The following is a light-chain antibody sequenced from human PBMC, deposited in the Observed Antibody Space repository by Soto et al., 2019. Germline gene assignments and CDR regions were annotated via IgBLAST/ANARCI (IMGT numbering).Light chain of an antibody. CDR3: QQDGSSPTT. V-gene: IGKV3-20*01. CDR2: DTS. J-gene: IGKJ1*01. Sequence: EIVLTQSPGTLSLSPGERATLSCRASQSVRSFLAWYQQKPGQAPRLLIYDTSSRASGIPDRFSGSGSGTDFPLRISRLATEDSAVYHWQQDGSSPTTFGQGTKLDIK. CDR1: QSVRSF.